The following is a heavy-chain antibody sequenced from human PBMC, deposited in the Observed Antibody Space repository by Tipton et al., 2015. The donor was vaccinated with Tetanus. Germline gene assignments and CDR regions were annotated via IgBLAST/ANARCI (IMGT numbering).Heavy chain of an antibody. J-gene: IGHJ3*01. CDR1: GGSIRSGSYQ. D-gene: IGHD2-2*01. CDR2: TSPSGRT. CDR3: ARRSYCSSSRCFDAFDL. Sequence: TLSLTCTVSGGSIRSGSYQWNWIRQPPGKGLEWLAYTSPSGRTNSNYSLKSRITISQDMSKNQISLKLSSVTAADTAVYYCARRSYCSSSRCFDAFDLWGQGTMVTVSS. V-gene: IGHV4-61*01.